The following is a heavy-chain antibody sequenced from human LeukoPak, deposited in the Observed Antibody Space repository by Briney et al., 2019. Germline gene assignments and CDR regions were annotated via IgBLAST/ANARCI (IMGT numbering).Heavy chain of an antibody. J-gene: IGHJ6*02. Sequence: PSETLSLTCAVYGGSFSGYYWSWIRQPPGKGLEWLGEINHSGSTNYNPSLKSRVTISVDTSKNQFSLKLSSVTAADTAVYYCARGLSHDILTGYYSGMDVWGQGTTVTVSS. CDR2: INHSGST. CDR1: GGSFSGYY. D-gene: IGHD3-9*01. V-gene: IGHV4-34*01. CDR3: ARGLSHDILTGYYSGMDV.